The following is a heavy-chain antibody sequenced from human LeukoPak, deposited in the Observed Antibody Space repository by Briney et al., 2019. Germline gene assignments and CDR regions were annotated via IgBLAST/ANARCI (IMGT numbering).Heavy chain of an antibody. J-gene: IGHJ6*03. CDR3: ARDLGYGDYNYYYYMDV. Sequence: GGSLRLSCAASRFTFSNYNMHWVRQAPGKGLEWISYITGSSSTVYYADSVKGRFTISRDNAKSSLYLQMSSLRAEDTAVYYCARDLGYGDYNYYYYMDVRGKGTTVTVSS. V-gene: IGHV3-48*01. CDR1: RFTFSNYN. CDR2: ITGSSSTV. D-gene: IGHD4-17*01.